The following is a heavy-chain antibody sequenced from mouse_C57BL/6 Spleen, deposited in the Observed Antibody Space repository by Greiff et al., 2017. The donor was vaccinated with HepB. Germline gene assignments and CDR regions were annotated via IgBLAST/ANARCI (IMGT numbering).Heavy chain of an antibody. CDR3: ARDNDGSWFAY. V-gene: IGHV3-6*01. D-gene: IGHD1-1*01. CDR1: GYSITSGYY. J-gene: IGHJ3*01. CDR2: ISYDGSN. Sequence: DVKLQESGPGLVKPSQSLSLTCSVTGYSITSGYYWNWIRQFPGNKLEWMGYISYDGSNNYNPSLKNRISITRDTSKNQFFLKLNSVTTEDTATYYCARDNDGSWFAYWGQGTLVTVSA.